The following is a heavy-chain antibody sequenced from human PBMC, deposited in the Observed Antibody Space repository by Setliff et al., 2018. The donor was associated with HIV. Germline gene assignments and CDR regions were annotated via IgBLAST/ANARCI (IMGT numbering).Heavy chain of an antibody. CDR2: IYPGDSDT. CDR1: GYSFTSYW. CDR3: ARSRRDGYNLEAFDI. V-gene: IGHV5-51*01. J-gene: IGHJ3*02. D-gene: IGHD5-12*01. Sequence: GESLKISCKGSGYSFTSYWIGWVRQMPGKGLEWMGIIYPGDSDTRYSPSFQGQVTISADKSISTAYLQWSTLKASDAAMYYCARSRRDGYNLEAFDIWGQGTRVTVSS.